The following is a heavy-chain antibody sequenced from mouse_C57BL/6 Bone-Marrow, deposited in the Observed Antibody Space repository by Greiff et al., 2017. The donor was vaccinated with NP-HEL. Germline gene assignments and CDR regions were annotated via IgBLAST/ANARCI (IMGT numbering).Heavy chain of an antibody. CDR3: ARDRWLLLAWFAY. CDR2: ISDGGSYT. CDR1: GFTFSSYA. Sequence: EVQLVESGGGLVKPGGSLKLSCAASGFTFSSYAMSWVRQTPEKRLEWVATISDGGSYTYYPDNVKGRFTISRDNAKNNLYLQMSHLKSEDTAMYDCARDRWLLLAWFAYWGQGTLVTVSA. D-gene: IGHD2-3*01. V-gene: IGHV5-4*01. J-gene: IGHJ3*01.